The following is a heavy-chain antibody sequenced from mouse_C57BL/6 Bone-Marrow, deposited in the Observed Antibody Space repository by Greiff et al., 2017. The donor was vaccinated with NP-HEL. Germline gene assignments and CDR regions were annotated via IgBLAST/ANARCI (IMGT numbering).Heavy chain of an antibody. CDR1: GFSFNTYA. CDR2: IRSKSNNYAT. V-gene: IGHV10-1*01. J-gene: IGHJ4*01. Sequence: EVKLVESGGGLVQPKGSLKLSCAASGFSFNTYAMNWVRQAPGKGLEWVARIRSKSNNYATYYADSVKDRFTISRDDSESMLYLQMNNLKTEDTAMYYCVRQRGNYEGAMDYWGQGTSVTVSS. D-gene: IGHD2-1*01. CDR3: VRQRGNYEGAMDY.